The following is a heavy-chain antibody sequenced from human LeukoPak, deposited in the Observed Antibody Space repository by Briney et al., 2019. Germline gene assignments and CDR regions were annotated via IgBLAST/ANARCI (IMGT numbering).Heavy chain of an antibody. Sequence: SETLSLTCAVYGGSFSGYYWSWIRQPPGKGLEWIGEINHSGSTNYNPSLKSRVTISVDTSKNQFSLKLSSVTAADTAVYYCARVDFRGAPPNSVMDVWGKGTTVTVSS. CDR3: ARVDFRGAPPNSVMDV. V-gene: IGHV4-34*01. CDR1: GGSFSGYY. J-gene: IGHJ6*03. CDR2: INHSGST. D-gene: IGHD3/OR15-3a*01.